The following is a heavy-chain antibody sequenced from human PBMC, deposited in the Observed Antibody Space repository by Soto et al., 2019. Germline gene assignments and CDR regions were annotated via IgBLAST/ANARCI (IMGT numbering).Heavy chain of an antibody. D-gene: IGHD2-2*01. J-gene: IGHJ4*02. V-gene: IGHV4-39*01. Sequence: SETLSLTCIVSAGSISSTTYYWGWIRQPPGKGLEWIGSIYYSGSPSYNPSLKGRVTISVDTSKNQFSLNLSSVTAAGTAVYYCARSSTIRPNFDYWGQGTLVTVSS. CDR1: AGSISSTTYY. CDR2: IYYSGSP. CDR3: ARSSTIRPNFDY.